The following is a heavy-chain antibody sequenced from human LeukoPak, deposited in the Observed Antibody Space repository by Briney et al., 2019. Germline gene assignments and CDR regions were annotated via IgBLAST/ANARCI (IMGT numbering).Heavy chain of an antibody. J-gene: IGHJ4*02. CDR2: NSAHNSAYNGNT. CDR1: GYTFIKYG. Sequence: ASVKVSCKASGYTFIKYGITWVRQAPGQGFEWMGWNSAHNSAYNGNTRFAQKLRGRVTVTTDTSTNTVYMELRSLRSDDTAVYYCAREYGSGSYTGIDYWGQGTLVTVSS. V-gene: IGHV1-18*01. D-gene: IGHD3-10*01. CDR3: AREYGSGSYTGIDY.